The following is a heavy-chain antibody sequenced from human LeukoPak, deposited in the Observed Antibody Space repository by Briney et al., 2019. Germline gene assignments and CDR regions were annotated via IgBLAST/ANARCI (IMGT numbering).Heavy chain of an antibody. V-gene: IGHV3-23*01. CDR1: GFTFSSYA. J-gene: IGHJ4*02. D-gene: IGHD3-22*01. CDR2: ISGSGDST. CDR3: AKVSNFDSSGYYRV. Sequence: PGGSLRLSCAASGFTFSSYAMSWVRQAPGKGLEWVSAISGSGDSTNYADSVKGRFTISRDNSKNTLYLQLNSLRADDTAVYYCAKVSNFDSSGYYRVWGQGTLVTVSS.